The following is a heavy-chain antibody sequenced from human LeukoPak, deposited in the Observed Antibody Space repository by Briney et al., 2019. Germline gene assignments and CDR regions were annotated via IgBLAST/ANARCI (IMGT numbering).Heavy chain of an antibody. CDR2: IYYSGST. Sequence: SETLSLTCTVSGGSISSYYWSWIRQPPGKGLEWIGYIYYSGSTNYNPSLKSRVTISVDTSKNQFSLKLSSVTAADTAVYYCARRPAGPPYWYFDLWGRGTLVTVSS. CDR3: ARRPAGPPYWYFDL. D-gene: IGHD2-2*01. CDR1: GGSISSYY. V-gene: IGHV4-59*01. J-gene: IGHJ2*01.